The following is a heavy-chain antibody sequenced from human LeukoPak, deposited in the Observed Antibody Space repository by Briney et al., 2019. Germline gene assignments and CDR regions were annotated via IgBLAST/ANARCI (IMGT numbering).Heavy chain of an antibody. CDR3: ARYYSYDSSGYPPYYYYGMDV. D-gene: IGHD3-22*01. CDR2: ISSSGSTI. V-gene: IGHV3-11*01. CDR1: GFTFSDYY. Sequence: KPGGSLRLSCAASGFTFSDYYMSWIRQAPGKGLEWVSYISSSGSTIDYAESVKGRFTISRDNAKNSLYLQMNSLRAEDTAVYHCARYYSYDSSGYPPYYYYGMDVWGRGTTVTVSS. J-gene: IGHJ6*02.